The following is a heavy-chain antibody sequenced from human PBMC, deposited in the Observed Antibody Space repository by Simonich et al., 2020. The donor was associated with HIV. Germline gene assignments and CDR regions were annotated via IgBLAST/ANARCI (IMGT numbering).Heavy chain of an antibody. D-gene: IGHD3-10*01. J-gene: IGHJ4*02. CDR1: GYTFTAYF. Sequence: QVQLVQSGAEVKEPGASVKVSCKASGYTFTAYFIHWVRQAPGQGLEWMGWINHNSGGTNYAQDFQGRVTMTRDTSINTVYMEMTRLKSDDTAVYHCARGPNTGGFDSWGQGTLVTVSS. V-gene: IGHV1-2*02. CDR2: INHNSGGT. CDR3: ARGPNTGGFDS.